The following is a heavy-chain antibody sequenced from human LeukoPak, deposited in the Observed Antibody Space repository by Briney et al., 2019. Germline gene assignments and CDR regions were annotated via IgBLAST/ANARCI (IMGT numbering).Heavy chain of an antibody. J-gene: IGHJ3*02. Sequence: GGSLRLSCAASGFTSSRYWMHWVRQTPGKGLVWVSRIHTDGSVTIYADSVKGRFTISRDNAKNTLYLQMNSLRAEDTAVYYCARHLLGDYGALDIWGQGAMVTISS. CDR3: ARHLLGDYGALDI. V-gene: IGHV3-74*01. CDR1: GFTSSRYW. D-gene: IGHD4-17*01. CDR2: IHTDGSVT.